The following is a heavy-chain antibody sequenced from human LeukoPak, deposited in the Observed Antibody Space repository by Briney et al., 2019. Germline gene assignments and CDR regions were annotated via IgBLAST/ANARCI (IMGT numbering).Heavy chain of an antibody. J-gene: IGHJ6*03. CDR1: GFTFDDYG. Sequence: GGSLRLSCAASGFTFDDYGISWVRQAPGKGLEWVSGVNWNGDSTNYADSVKGRFTISRDNAKNSLYLQMNSLRAEDTALYYCASDIAVAPYYYYYMDVWGKETTVTVSS. CDR2: VNWNGDST. D-gene: IGHD6-19*01. V-gene: IGHV3-20*04. CDR3: ASDIAVAPYYYYYMDV.